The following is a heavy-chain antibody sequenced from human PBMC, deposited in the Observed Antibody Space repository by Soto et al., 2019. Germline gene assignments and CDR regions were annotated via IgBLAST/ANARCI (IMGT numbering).Heavy chain of an antibody. Sequence: QVQLVESGGGAVQPGRSLRLSCAASGFTFSSYAMHWVRQAPGKGLEWVGIISYDGSNKYYADSVKGRFTISRDNSKNTPYLQMNSLRPEDTALYYCARDAKGFDYWGQGNLVTVSS. CDR2: ISYDGSNK. J-gene: IGHJ4*02. CDR1: GFTFSSYA. CDR3: ARDAKGFDY. V-gene: IGHV3-30-3*01.